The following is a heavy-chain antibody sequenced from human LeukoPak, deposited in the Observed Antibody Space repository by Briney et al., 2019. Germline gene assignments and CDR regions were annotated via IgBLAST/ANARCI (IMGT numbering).Heavy chain of an antibody. J-gene: IGHJ3*02. D-gene: IGHD2-2*01. CDR1: GFTFSSYS. V-gene: IGHV3-30-3*01. CDR2: FSFDGSNK. CDR3: VREVYCSSTSCPGAFDI. Sequence: PGGSLRLSCAASGFTFSSYSIHWVRQAPGKGLEWVAVFSFDGSNKYYADYVKGRFTISRDNSQNTLYLQMNSLRAEDTAVYYCVREVYCSSTSCPGAFDIWGQGTMVTVSS.